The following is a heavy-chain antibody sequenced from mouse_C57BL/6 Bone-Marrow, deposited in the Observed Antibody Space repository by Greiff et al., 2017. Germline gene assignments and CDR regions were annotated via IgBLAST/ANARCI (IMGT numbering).Heavy chain of an antibody. CDR3: ARRAGY. V-gene: IGHV1-82*01. Sequence: QVQLQQSGPELVKPGASVKLSCTASGYAFSSSWMNWVKQRPGKGLEWIGRIYPGDGDTNYNGKFKGKATLTADKSSSTAYMQLSSLTSEDSAVYFCARRAGYWGQGTTLTVSS. CDR1: GYAFSSSW. J-gene: IGHJ2*01. CDR2: IYPGDGDT.